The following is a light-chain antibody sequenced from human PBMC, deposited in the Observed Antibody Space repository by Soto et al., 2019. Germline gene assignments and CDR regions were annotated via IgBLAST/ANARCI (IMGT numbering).Light chain of an antibody. CDR3: QQRSNWPLT. Sequence: EIVLTQSPATLYLSPGERATLSCRASQSISSYLAWYQQKPGQAPRLLIYDASNRATGIPARFSGSGSGTDFNLTISSLEREDVAVYYCQQRSNWPLTCGPRTKVDIK. V-gene: IGKV3-11*01. J-gene: IGKJ3*01. CDR2: DAS. CDR1: QSISSY.